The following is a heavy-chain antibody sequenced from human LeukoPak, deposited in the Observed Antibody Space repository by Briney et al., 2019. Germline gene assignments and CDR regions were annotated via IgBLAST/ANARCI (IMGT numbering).Heavy chain of an antibody. CDR3: AKDPSDLGGSGSNNYFDC. V-gene: IGHV3-23*01. Sequence: GGSLRLSCEASGFTFSAYAMTWVRQAPGKGLEWVSSIGSDNKPHYSESVKGRFTISRDNSRNTLYLQMNSLRAEDTAVYYCAKDPSDLGGSGSNNYFDCWGQGTLVTVSS. CDR2: IGSDNKP. CDR1: GFTFSAYA. J-gene: IGHJ4*02. D-gene: IGHD3-10*01.